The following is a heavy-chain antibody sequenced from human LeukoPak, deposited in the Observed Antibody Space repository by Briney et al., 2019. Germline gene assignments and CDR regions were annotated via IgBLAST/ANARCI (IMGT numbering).Heavy chain of an antibody. V-gene: IGHV3-21*01. D-gene: IGHD3-10*01. Sequence: GGSLRRSCAASGFTFSSYSMNWVRQAPRKGLEWVSSISSSSSYIYYADSVKGRFTISRDNAKNSLYLQMNSLRAEDTAVYYCARDPSRAITMVRGVSYFDYWGQGTLVTVSS. CDR2: ISSSSSYI. CDR1: GFTFSSYS. CDR3: ARDPSRAITMVRGVSYFDY. J-gene: IGHJ4*02.